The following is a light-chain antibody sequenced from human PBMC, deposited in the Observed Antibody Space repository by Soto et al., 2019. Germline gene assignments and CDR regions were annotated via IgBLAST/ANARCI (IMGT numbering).Light chain of an antibody. CDR2: TVS. V-gene: IGKV2-40*01. CDR3: MQRIDFPLT. Sequence: DIVMTQTPLSLTVTPGEPASISCRSSQSLLDSDDGNTYLDWYLQKPGQSPQLLIYTVSYRASGVPDRFSGSGSGTDFTLKISRVEADDVGVYYCMQRIDFPLTFGGGTKVEIK. J-gene: IGKJ4*01. CDR1: QSLLDSDDGNTY.